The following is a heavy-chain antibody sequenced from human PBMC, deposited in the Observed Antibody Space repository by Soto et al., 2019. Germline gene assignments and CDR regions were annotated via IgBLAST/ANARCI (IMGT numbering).Heavy chain of an antibody. J-gene: IGHJ4*02. D-gene: IGHD3-22*01. CDR3: ATMNGYFEY. Sequence: LRLSCADSGFSFSTYSMSWVRQTPGKGLEWVSAITATGDRTYYADSVTGRFTISRDNSKKTHYLQMTSLRAEDTAMYYCATMNGYFEYWGQGTPVTVSS. CDR2: ITATGDRT. V-gene: IGHV3-23*01. CDR1: GFSFSTYS.